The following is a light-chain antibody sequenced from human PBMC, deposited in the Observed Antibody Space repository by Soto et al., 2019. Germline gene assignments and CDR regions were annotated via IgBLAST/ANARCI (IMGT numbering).Light chain of an antibody. CDR3: QQYNSHWT. J-gene: IGKJ1*01. CDR2: DAS. CDR1: QSISTW. Sequence: DIQMTQSPSTLSASVGDRVTMTCRASQSISTWLAWYQQRPGKAPKLLIYDASSLESGVPSRFSGSGSGTEFTLTISSLQPDDYATYYCQQYNSHWTFGQGTKVDIK. V-gene: IGKV1-5*01.